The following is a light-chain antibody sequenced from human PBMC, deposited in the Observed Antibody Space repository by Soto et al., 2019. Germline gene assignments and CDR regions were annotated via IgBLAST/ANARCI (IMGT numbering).Light chain of an antibody. V-gene: IGLV2-11*01. J-gene: IGLJ3*02. CDR2: DVT. CDR1: SSDVGNYNY. Sequence: QSVLTQPRSLSGSPGQSVTISCTGTSSDVGNYNYVSWYQHHPGKAPKVMIYDVTKRPSGVPDRFSGSKSGNTASLTISGLQAEDEADYYCCSYTGTYSSWVFGGGTKLTVL. CDR3: CSYTGTYSSWV.